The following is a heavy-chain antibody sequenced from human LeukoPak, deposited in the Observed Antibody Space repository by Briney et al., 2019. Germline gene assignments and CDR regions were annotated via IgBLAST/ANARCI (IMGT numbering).Heavy chain of an antibody. CDR2: ISSSSSYI. J-gene: IGHJ4*02. Sequence: PGGSLRLSCAASGFTFSSYSMNWVRQAPGKGLEWVSSISSSSSYIYYADSVKGRFTISRDNAKNSLYQQMNSLRAEDTAVYYCASAYGDYRYYFDYWGQGTLVTVSS. V-gene: IGHV3-21*01. CDR3: ASAYGDYRYYFDY. D-gene: IGHD4-17*01. CDR1: GFTFSSYS.